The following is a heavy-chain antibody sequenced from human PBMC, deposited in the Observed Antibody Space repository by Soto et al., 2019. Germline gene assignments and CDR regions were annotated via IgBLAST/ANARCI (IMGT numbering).Heavy chain of an antibody. D-gene: IGHD3-22*01. V-gene: IGHV4-30-4*01. Sequence: PSETLSLTCTVSGGYFSSGDYYWSWIRQPPGKGLEWIGYIYYSGSTYYNPSLKSRVTISVDTSKNQFSLKLSSVTAADTAVYYFVIDQAGYLPGFAHCGQGTSVTVSS. CDR1: GGYFSSGDYY. CDR2: IYYSGST. CDR3: VIDQAGYLPGFAH. J-gene: IGHJ5*02.